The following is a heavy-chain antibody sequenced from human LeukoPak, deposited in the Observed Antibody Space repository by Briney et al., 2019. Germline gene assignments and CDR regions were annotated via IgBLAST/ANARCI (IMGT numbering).Heavy chain of an antibody. D-gene: IGHD3-22*01. J-gene: IGHJ6*02. CDR3: ARTYYYDSSGYPTYYGMDV. V-gene: IGHV3-30-3*01. Sequence: GGSLRLSCAASGFTFSSYAMHWVRQAPGKGLEWVAVISYDGSNKYYADSVKGRFTISRDNSKNTLCLQMNSLRAEDTAVYYCARTYYYDSSGYPTYYGMDVWGQGTTVTVSS. CDR1: GFTFSSYA. CDR2: ISYDGSNK.